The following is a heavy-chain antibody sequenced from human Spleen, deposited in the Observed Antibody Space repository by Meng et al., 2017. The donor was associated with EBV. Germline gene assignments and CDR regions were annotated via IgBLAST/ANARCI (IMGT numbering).Heavy chain of an antibody. D-gene: IGHD6-19*01. J-gene: IGHJ4*02. CDR3: ARGREQWQETGLDS. Sequence: EVQLVESGGGLVQPGGSLRLSCAASGFTFSSYWMHWVRQAPGKGLVWVSRINSDGSSTSYADSVKGRFTISRDNARSTLYLQMSSLRADDTAVYYCARGREQWQETGLDSWGQGTLVTVSS. CDR1: GFTFSSYW. V-gene: IGHV3-74*01. CDR2: INSDGSST.